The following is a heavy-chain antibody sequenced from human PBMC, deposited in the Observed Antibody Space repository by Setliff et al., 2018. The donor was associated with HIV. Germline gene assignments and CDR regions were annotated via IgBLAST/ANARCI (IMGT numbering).Heavy chain of an antibody. J-gene: IGHJ6*03. CDR3: ARVLQPLVLSNYMDV. CDR2: IWYDGSNK. D-gene: IGHD6-13*01. CDR1: GFTFSSYG. V-gene: IGHV3-33*01. Sequence: GGSLRLSCAASGFTFSSYGMHWVRQAPGKGLEWVALIWYDGSNKNYADSVKGRFTISRDNAKNSLFLQMNSLRAEDTAVYYCARVLQPLVLSNYMDVWGKGTTVTVSS.